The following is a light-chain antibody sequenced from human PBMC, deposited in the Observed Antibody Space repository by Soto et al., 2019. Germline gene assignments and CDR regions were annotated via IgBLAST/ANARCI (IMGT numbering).Light chain of an antibody. J-gene: IGKJ1*01. CDR2: DAS. Sequence: EIVLKQSPATLSLSPGETATLSCRASQSVRNYLAWYQQKPGQAPRLLIYDASNRATGIPARFSGTGSETDFTLTISRLEPEDFAVYFCHHYASTFGQVAKVDVK. CDR1: QSVRNY. V-gene: IGKV3-11*01. CDR3: HHYAST.